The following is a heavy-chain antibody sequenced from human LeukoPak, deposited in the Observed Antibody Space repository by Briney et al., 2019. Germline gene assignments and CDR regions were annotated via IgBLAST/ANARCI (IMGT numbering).Heavy chain of an antibody. CDR1: GFTFSNYW. CDR3: ARNHYGSVDY. J-gene: IGHJ4*02. D-gene: IGHD3-10*01. V-gene: IGHV3-74*01. Sequence: GGSLRLSCAASGFTFSNYWVHWVRQAPGKGLVWVSRVNGDGSATNYADSVKGRFTISRDNAKNTLYLQMNSLRPGDTAVYYCARNHYGSVDYWGQGTLVTVSS. CDR2: VNGDGSAT.